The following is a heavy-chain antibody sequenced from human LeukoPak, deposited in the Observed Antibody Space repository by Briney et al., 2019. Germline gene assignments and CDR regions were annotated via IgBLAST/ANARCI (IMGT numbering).Heavy chain of an antibody. CDR2: ISAYNGNT. D-gene: IGHD6-19*01. Sequence: ASVKVSCKASGYTFTSYGISWVRQAPGQGLEWMGWISAYNGNTNYAQKLQGRVTMTTDTSTSTAYMELRSLRSDDTAVYYCARDLVGHSSGWYDYGMDVWGEGTTVTVSS. CDR1: GYTFTSYG. V-gene: IGHV1-18*01. J-gene: IGHJ6*04. CDR3: ARDLVGHSSGWYDYGMDV.